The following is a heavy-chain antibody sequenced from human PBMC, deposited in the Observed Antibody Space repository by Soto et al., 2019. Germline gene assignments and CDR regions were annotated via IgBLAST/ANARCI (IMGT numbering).Heavy chain of an antibody. CDR1: GFTFSSYA. CDR2: ISGSGGST. CDR3: AKDRGMVRGRLSYYYYYGMDV. Sequence: GGSLRLSCAASGFTFSSYAMSWVRQAPGKGLEWVSAISGSGGSTYYADSVKGRFTISGDNSKNTLYLQMNSLRAEETAVYYCAKDRGMVRGRLSYYYYYGMDVWGQGTTVTVSS. V-gene: IGHV3-23*01. J-gene: IGHJ6*02. D-gene: IGHD3-10*01.